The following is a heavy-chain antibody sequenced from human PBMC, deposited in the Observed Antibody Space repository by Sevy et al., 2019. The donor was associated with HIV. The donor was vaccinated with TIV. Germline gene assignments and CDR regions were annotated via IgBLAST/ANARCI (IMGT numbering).Heavy chain of an antibody. Sequence: GGSLRLSCAGSGFTFSSNGMHWVRQAPGKGPEWVAFIRYDGGSTYYADSVKGRFTISRDNSKNTLYLQMNSLKPEDSALYYCATPTYSNVRLRGYYGMDVWGQGTTVTVSS. V-gene: IGHV3-30*02. CDR1: GFTFSSNG. CDR3: ATPTYSNVRLRGYYGMDV. J-gene: IGHJ6*02. CDR2: IRYDGGST. D-gene: IGHD4-4*01.